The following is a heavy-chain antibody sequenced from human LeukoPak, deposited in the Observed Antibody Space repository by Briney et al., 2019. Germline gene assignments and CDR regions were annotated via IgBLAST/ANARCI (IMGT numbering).Heavy chain of an antibody. J-gene: IGHJ4*02. CDR1: GYSISSGYY. Sequence: SETLSLTXAVSGYSISSGYYWGWIRQPPGKGLEWIGSIYHSGSTYYNPSLKSRVTISVDTSKNQFPLKLSSVTAADTAVYYCARHTPRGSSLVYFDYWGQGTLVTVSS. CDR3: ARHTPRGSSLVYFDY. V-gene: IGHV4-38-2*01. CDR2: IYHSGST. D-gene: IGHD6-13*01.